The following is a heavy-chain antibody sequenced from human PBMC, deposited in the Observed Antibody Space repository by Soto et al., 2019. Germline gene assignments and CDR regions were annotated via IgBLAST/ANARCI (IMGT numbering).Heavy chain of an antibody. CDR2: IYPGDSDT. Sequence: GESLKLSCKGSGYSFTSYWIGWVRQIPGKGLEWMGIIYPGDSDTRNIPSFQGQVTTSADKSTSPAYLQGSSLKASNTAMYYCARFEDHYGSYSYYGMDVWGQGTTVTVSS. V-gene: IGHV5-51*01. CDR1: GYSFTSYW. D-gene: IGHD3-10*01. CDR3: ARFEDHYGSYSYYGMDV. J-gene: IGHJ6*02.